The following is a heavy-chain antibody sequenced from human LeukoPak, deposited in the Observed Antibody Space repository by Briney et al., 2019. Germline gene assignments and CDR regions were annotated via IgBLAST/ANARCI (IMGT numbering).Heavy chain of an antibody. V-gene: IGHV1-69*02. CDR1: GYTFTGYY. CDR3: ASSPPSSGYFDY. CDR2: IIPILGIA. D-gene: IGHD3-22*01. Sequence: ASVKVSCKASGYTFTGYYMHWVRQAPGQGLEWMGRIIPILGIANYAQKFQGRVTITADKSTSTAYMELSSLRSEDTAVYYCASSPPSSGYFDYWGQGTLVTVSS. J-gene: IGHJ4*02.